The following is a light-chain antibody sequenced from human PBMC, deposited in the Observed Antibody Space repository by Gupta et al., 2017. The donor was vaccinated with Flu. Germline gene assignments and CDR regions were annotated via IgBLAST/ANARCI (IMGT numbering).Light chain of an antibody. CDR2: GAS. V-gene: IGKV3-15*01. CDR1: QSVSSN. CDR3: QQYNNWPPIT. Sequence: ERATLSCRASQSVSSNLAWYQQKRGQAPRLLIYGASTRATGIPARFSGSGSGTEFTLTISSLQSEDFAVYYCQQYNNWPPITFGQGTRLEIK. J-gene: IGKJ5*01.